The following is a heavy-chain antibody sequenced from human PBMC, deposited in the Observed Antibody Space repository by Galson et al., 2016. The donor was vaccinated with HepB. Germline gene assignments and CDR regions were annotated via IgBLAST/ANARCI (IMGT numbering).Heavy chain of an antibody. D-gene: IGHD3-9*01. J-gene: IGHJ2*01. CDR2: ISGSGGST. V-gene: IGHV3-23*01. CDR1: GFIFSSHS. Sequence: SLRLSCAASGFIFSSHSMNWVRQAPGKGLEWVSAISGSGGSTYYADPVKGRFTISRDNSKNTLYLQMNSLRAEDTAVYYCAKGDYNILTGYIIPWYFDLWGRGTLVTVSS. CDR3: AKGDYNILTGYIIPWYFDL.